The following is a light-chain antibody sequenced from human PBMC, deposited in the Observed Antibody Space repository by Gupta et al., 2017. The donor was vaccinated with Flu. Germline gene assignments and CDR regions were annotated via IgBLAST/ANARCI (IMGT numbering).Light chain of an antibody. J-gene: IGLJ2*01. V-gene: IGLV1-51*02. CDR2: ENN. Sequence: QSVLTQPPSVSAAPGQKVIIPSSGSSPNIGNNYVSWYQQLPGTAPKLLIYENNKRPSGIPDRFSGSKSGTSATLGITGLQTGDEADYYCGTWDSSLSAVVFGGGTKLTVL. CDR3: GTWDSSLSAVV. CDR1: SPNIGNNY.